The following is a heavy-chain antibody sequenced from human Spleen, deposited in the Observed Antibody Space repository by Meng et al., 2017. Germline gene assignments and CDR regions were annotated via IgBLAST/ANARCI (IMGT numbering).Heavy chain of an antibody. D-gene: IGHD4-11*01. CDR2: INHSGST. V-gene: IGHV4-34*01. CDR3: ARGPTTMAHDFDY. J-gene: IGHJ4*02. CDR1: GGSFNDYY. Sequence: QGQLQQWGAGLFQPSVPLARTVVVPGGSFNDYYWSWIRQPPGKGLEWIREINHSGSTNYNPSLESRATISVDTSQNNLSLKLSSVTAADSAVYYCARGPTTMAHDFDYWGQGTLVTVSS.